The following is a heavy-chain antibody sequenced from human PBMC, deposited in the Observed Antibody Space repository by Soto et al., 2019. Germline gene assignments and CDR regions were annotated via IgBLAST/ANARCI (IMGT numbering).Heavy chain of an antibody. V-gene: IGHV5-51*01. CDR2: IYPGDSDT. J-gene: IGHJ6*02. D-gene: IGHD3-10*01. CDR1: GYSFANYW. Sequence: GESLKISCQGSGYSFANYWIAWVRQMPGKGLEWVGVIYPGDSDTRYSPFFRGQVTISADKSISHVYLQWSSLKASDTAMYYCARNRLRQYYYGMDVWGQGTTVTVSS. CDR3: ARNRLRQYYYGMDV.